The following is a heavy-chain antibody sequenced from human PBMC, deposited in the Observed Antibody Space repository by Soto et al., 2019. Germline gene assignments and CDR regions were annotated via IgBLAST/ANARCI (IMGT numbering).Heavy chain of an antibody. CDR3: ASSIAARPGGYCYYYYGMDV. CDR1: GGTFSSYA. Sequence: SVKVSCKASGGTFSSYAISWVRQAPGQGLEWMGGIIPIFGTANYAQKFQGRVTITADISTSTAYMELSSLRSEDTAVYYCASSIAARPGGYCYYYYGMDVWGQGTTVTVSS. D-gene: IGHD6-6*01. J-gene: IGHJ6*02. V-gene: IGHV1-69*06. CDR2: IIPIFGTA.